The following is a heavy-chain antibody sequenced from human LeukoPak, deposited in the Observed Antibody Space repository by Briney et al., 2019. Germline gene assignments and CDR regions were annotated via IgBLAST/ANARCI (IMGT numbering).Heavy chain of an antibody. CDR2: FDPEDDET. J-gene: IGHJ5*02. CDR1: GYTLTELS. V-gene: IGHV1-24*01. CDR3: ATAGLYYDILTGYYWFDP. D-gene: IGHD3-9*01. Sequence: ASVKVSCKVSGYTLTELSMHWVRQAPGKGLEWMGGFDPEDDETIYAQKFQGRVTMTEDTSTDTAYMELSSLRSEDTAVYYCATAGLYYDILTGYYWFDPWGQGTLVTVSS.